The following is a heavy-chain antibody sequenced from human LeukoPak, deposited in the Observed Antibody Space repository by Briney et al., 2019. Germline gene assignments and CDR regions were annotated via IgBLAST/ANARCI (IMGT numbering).Heavy chain of an antibody. CDR3: ARVRTMTTFGGVIVPSYFDY. J-gene: IGHJ4*02. CDR2: LYYSGST. D-gene: IGHD3-16*02. CDR1: GGSISSSTFY. Sequence: SETLSLTCTVSGGSISSSTFYWGWIRQPPGKGLEWIGSLYYSGSTYYNPSLKSRVTISVDTSKNQFSLKLSSVTAADTAVYYCARVRTMTTFGGVIVPSYFDYWGQGTLVTVSS. V-gene: IGHV4-39*07.